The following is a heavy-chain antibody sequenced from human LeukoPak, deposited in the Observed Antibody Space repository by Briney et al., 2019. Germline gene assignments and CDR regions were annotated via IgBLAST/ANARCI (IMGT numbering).Heavy chain of an antibody. J-gene: IGHJ5*02. CDR1: GGSISSYY. V-gene: IGHV4-59*08. Sequence: PSETLSLTCTVSGGSISSYYWSWIRQPPGKGLEWIGYIYDSGSTNYNPSLKSRVTISVDTSKNQFSLKLSSVTAADTAVYYCARHDYDFWSGYPNWFDPWGQGTLVTVSS. D-gene: IGHD3-3*01. CDR2: IYDSGST. CDR3: ARHDYDFWSGYPNWFDP.